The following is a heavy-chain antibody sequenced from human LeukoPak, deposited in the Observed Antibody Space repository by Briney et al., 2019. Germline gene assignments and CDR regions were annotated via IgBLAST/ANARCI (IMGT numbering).Heavy chain of an antibody. V-gene: IGHV1-46*01. J-gene: IGHJ4*02. D-gene: IGHD1-26*01. CDR2: INPSGGST. CDR1: GYTFTGYY. Sequence: ASVKVSCKASGYTFTGYYMHWVRQAPGQRLEWMGIINPSGGSTSYAQKFQGRVTMTRDMSTSTVYMELSSLRSEDTAVYYCARDKWELGHFDYWGQGTLVTVSS. CDR3: ARDKWELGHFDY.